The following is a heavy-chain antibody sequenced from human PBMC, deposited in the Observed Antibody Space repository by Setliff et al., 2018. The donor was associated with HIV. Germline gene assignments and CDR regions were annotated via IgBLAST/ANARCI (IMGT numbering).Heavy chain of an antibody. V-gene: IGHV4-34*01. CDR3: ARGVPLLPPNF. J-gene: IGHJ4*02. CDR2: INHTGKT. Sequence: SETLSLTCAVYGGSFSGYHWNWIRQFPGKGLEWIGEINHTGKTRYNPSLKSRVTMSEETSKNQFSLKLKSVTAADTAIYYCARGVPLLPPNFWGQGTLVTVSS. CDR1: GGSFSGYH. D-gene: IGHD2-15*01.